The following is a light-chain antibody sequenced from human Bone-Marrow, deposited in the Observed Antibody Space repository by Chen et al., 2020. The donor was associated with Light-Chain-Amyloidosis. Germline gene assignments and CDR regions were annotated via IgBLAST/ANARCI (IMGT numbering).Light chain of an antibody. CDR1: DLPTKY. CDR3: QSADSSGTYEVI. V-gene: IGLV3-25*03. J-gene: IGLJ2*01. Sequence: SYELTQPPSVSVSPGQTARITCSGDDLPTKYAYWYQQKPGQDPVLVIHRDTERPSGSSERFSGASSGTTATSTISGAQAEDEADYHCQSADSSGTYEVIFGGGTKLTVL. CDR2: RDT.